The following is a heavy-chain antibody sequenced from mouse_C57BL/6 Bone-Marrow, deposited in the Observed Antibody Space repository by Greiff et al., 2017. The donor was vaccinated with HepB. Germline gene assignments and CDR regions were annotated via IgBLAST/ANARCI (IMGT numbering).Heavy chain of an antibody. CDR2: ISDGGSYT. J-gene: IGHJ1*03. CDR3: ARDNWGGWYFDV. D-gene: IGHD4-1*01. V-gene: IGHV5-4*01. Sequence: EVMLVESGGGLVKPGGSLKLSCAASGFTFSSYAMSWVRQTPEKRLEWVATISDGGSYTYYPDNVKGRFTISRDNAKNNLYLQMSHLKSEDTAMYYCARDNWGGWYFDVWGTGTTVTVSS. CDR1: GFTFSSYA.